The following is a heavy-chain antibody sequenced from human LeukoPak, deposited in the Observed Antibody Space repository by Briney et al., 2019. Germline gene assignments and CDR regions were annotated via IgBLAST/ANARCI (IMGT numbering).Heavy chain of an antibody. V-gene: IGHV1-2*02. CDR3: ARDLTYYDFWSGYPT. CDR2: INPNSGGT. CDR1: GYTFTGYY. D-gene: IGHD3-3*01. J-gene: IGHJ5*02. Sequence: GASVKVSCKASGYTFTGYYMHWVRQAPGQGLEWMGWINPNSGGTNYAPKFQGRVTMTRDTSISTAYMELSRLRSDDTAVYYCARDLTYYDFWSGYPTWGQGTLVTVSS.